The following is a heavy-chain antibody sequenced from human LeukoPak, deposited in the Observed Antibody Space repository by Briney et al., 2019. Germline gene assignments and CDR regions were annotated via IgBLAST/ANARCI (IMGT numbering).Heavy chain of an antibody. CDR3: ARGEWWLDP. J-gene: IGHJ5*02. V-gene: IGHV4-59*12. D-gene: IGHD2-8*01. CDR1: GGSISGSY. CDR2: IYYSGST. Sequence: SETLSLTCAVSGGSISGSYWSWIRQPPGKGLEWIGYIYYSGSTYYNPSLKSRVTISVDTSKNQFSLKLSSVTAADTAIYYCARGEWWLDPWGQGTLVAVSS.